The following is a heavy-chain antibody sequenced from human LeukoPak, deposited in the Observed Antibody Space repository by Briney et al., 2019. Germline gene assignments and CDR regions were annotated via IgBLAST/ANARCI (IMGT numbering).Heavy chain of an antibody. CDR2: IHPNSGGT. D-gene: IGHD6-19*01. CDR3: ARLAAVPG. Sequence: ASVKVSCKASGYTFTGYYLHWVRQAPGQGLEWMGWIHPNSGGTNYAQKFQGRVTMARDTSISTAYMELSSLRSDDTAVYYCARLAAVPGWGQGTLVTVSS. V-gene: IGHV1-2*02. J-gene: IGHJ1*01. CDR1: GYTFTGYY.